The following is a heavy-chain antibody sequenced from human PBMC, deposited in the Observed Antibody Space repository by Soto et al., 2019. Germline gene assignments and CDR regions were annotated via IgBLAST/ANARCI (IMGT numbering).Heavy chain of an antibody. CDR3: ARGSRKRQFYYGSYYFDY. D-gene: IGHD3-10*01. J-gene: IGHJ4*02. CDR1: GGSISSGGYY. V-gene: IGHV4-31*03. Sequence: SETLSLTCNVSGGSISSGGYYWSWIRQHPGKGLEWIGYIYYSGSTYYHPSLKSRVTISVDTSKSQFSLKLSSVTAADTAVYYCARGSRKRQFYYGSYYFDYWGQGTLVTVSS. CDR2: IYYSGST.